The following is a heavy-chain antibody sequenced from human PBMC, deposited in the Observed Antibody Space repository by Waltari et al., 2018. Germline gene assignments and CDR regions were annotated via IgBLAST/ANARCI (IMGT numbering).Heavy chain of an antibody. CDR2: ISRGASII. CDR1: GFTFRNYE. CDR3: ARGEGGANEY. J-gene: IGHJ4*02. V-gene: IGHV3-48*03. D-gene: IGHD1-26*01. Sequence: EVQLVESGGGLVQPGGSLRLFCAASGFTFRNYEMNWVRQDQGKGRGWVAYISRGASIIYYADSVKGRFTISRDNAKNSVYLQMSSLRAEDTAIYYCARGEGGANEYWGQGTLVTVSA.